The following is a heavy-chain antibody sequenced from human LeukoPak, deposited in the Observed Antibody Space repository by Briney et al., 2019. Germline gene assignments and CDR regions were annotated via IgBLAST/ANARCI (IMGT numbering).Heavy chain of an antibody. CDR3: ARGPRRRDILTGKMGGLDY. CDR2: INHSGST. J-gene: IGHJ4*02. CDR1: GGSFSGYY. Sequence: PSETLSLTCAVYGGSFSGYYWSWIRQPPGKGLEWIGEINHSGSTNYNPSLKSRVTISVDTFKNQFSLKLSSVTAADTAVYYCARGPRRRDILTGKMGGLDYWGQGTLVTVSS. V-gene: IGHV4-34*01. D-gene: IGHD3-9*01.